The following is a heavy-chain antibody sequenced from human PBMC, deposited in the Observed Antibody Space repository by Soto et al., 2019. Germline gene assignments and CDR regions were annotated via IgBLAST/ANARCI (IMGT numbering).Heavy chain of an antibody. Sequence: GGSLRLSCAASGFTFSSYSMNWFRQAPGKGLEWVSSISSSSSYIYYADSVKGRFTISRDNAKNSLYLQMNSLRAEDTAVYYCARTWSSSWYFGAFDIWGQGTMVTVSS. D-gene: IGHD6-13*01. CDR1: GFTFSSYS. CDR2: ISSSSSYI. J-gene: IGHJ3*02. V-gene: IGHV3-21*01. CDR3: ARTWSSSWYFGAFDI.